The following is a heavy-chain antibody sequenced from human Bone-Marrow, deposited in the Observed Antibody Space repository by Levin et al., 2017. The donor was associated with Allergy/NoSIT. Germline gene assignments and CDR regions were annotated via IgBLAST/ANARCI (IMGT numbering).Heavy chain of an antibody. D-gene: IGHD2-2*01. CDR2: IYYSGST. J-gene: IGHJ5*02. Sequence: SETLSLTCTVSGGSISSGGYYWSWIRQHPGKGLEWIGYIYYSGSTYYNPSLKSRVTISVDTSKNQFSLKLSSVTAADTAVYYCAREGSAGQPDWFDPWGQGTLVTVSS. V-gene: IGHV4-31*03. CDR3: AREGSAGQPDWFDP. CDR1: GGSISSGGYY.